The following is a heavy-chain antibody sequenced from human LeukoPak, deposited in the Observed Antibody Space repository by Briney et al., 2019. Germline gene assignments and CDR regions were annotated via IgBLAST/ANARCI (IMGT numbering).Heavy chain of an antibody. CDR1: GFTFSNYG. V-gene: IGHV3-30*02. CDR3: AKALVLTVAGTYYVDH. J-gene: IGHJ4*02. CDR2: IRFDESKT. Sequence: GGSLRLSCAASGFTFSNYGMHWVRQAPGKGLEWVAFIRFDESKTFYGDSVKGRFIISRDNSENTLFLHMHSLRPEDTAVYYCAKALVLTVAGTYYVDHWGQGTLVTVSS. D-gene: IGHD6-19*01.